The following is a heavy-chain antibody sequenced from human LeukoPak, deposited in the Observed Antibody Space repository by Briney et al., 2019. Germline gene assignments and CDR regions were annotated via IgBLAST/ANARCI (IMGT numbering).Heavy chain of an antibody. D-gene: IGHD4-11*01. J-gene: IGHJ3*01. CDR1: GLSFSNNA. CDR3: AKGRTVLNDALDV. V-gene: IGHV3-23*01. CDR2: ISGSGGTT. Sequence: GRSLRPSCAASGLSFSNNAISWVRQAPGKGLGWVSVISGSGGTTFYADPVKGRFTISRDNSNNTLYLQMNSLRVGDTAVYYCAKGRTVLNDALDVWGQGTMVTVSS.